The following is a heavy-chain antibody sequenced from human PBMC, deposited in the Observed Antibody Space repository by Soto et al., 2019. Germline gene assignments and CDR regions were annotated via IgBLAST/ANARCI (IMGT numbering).Heavy chain of an antibody. D-gene: IGHD1-1*01. V-gene: IGHV1-69*01. Sequence: QVQLVQSGAEVKKPGSSVKVSCKSSGGTFSSHSINWVRQAHGQGLEWMGGIIPNFGPANFAKKFQGRVTITADESTTTAYMELSSLTSEDTAVYYCATGSFTSTGGRIGYHYNAMDVWGQGTTVTVSS. J-gene: IGHJ6*02. CDR3: ATGSFTSTGGRIGYHYNAMDV. CDR1: GGTFSSHS. CDR2: IIPNFGPA.